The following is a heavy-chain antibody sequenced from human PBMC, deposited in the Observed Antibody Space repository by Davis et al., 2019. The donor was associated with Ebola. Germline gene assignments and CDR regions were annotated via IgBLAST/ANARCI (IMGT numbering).Heavy chain of an antibody. J-gene: IGHJ4*02. CDR1: GYTFTGYY. V-gene: IGHV1-2*02. CDR2: INPNSGGT. Sequence: ASVKVSCKASGYTFTGYYMHWVRQAPGQGLEWMGWINPNSGGTNYAQKFQGRVTMTRDTSISTAYMDLSRLRSDDTAVYYCAIEYSGYNYFDYWGQGTLVTVSS. D-gene: IGHD5-12*01. CDR3: AIEYSGYNYFDY.